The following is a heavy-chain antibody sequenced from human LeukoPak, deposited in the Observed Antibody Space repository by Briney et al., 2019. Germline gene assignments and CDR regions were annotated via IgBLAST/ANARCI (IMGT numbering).Heavy chain of an antibody. D-gene: IGHD3-3*01. J-gene: IGHJ4*02. CDR1: GYSFNTYW. CDR3: AVGPYDFWSGYTGMGYFDY. V-gene: IGHV5-51*01. CDR2: IYPGDSDT. Sequence: GESLKISCKGSGYSFNTYWIGWVRQMPGKGLEWMGIIYPGDSDTRYSPSFQGQVTISADKSISTAYLQWSSLKASDTAMYYCAVGPYDFWSGYTGMGYFDYWGQGTLVTVSS.